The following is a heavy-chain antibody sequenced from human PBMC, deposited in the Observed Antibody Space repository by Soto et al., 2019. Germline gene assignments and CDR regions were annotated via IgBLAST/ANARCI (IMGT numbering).Heavy chain of an antibody. CDR1: GYTFNIYY. D-gene: IGHD1-1*01. Sequence: QVQLVQSGAEVKKPGASVKVSCKASGYTFNIYYMHWVRQAPGQGLEWMGIINPSGVSTTYAPKFQGRVTMTRDTSTSTVYMELSGLRSGDTAAYYCARDHLDGYNFDYWGQGTLITVSS. V-gene: IGHV1-46*02. CDR3: ARDHLDGYNFDY. J-gene: IGHJ4*02. CDR2: INPSGVST.